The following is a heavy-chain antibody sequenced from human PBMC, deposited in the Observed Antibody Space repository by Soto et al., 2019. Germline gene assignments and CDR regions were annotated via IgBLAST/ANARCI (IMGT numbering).Heavy chain of an antibody. CDR2: INHSGST. J-gene: IGHJ6*03. Sequence: SETLSLTCAVYGGSFSGYYWSWIRQPPGRGLEWIGEINHSGSTNYNPSLKSRVTISVDTSKNQFSLKLSSVTAADTAVYYCARGSTIFGVVPIYYYYYMDVWGKGTTVTVS. D-gene: IGHD3-3*01. CDR1: GGSFSGYY. V-gene: IGHV4-34*01. CDR3: ARGSTIFGVVPIYYYYYMDV.